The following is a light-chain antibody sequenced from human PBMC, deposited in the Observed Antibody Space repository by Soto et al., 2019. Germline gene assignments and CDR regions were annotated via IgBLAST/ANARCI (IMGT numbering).Light chain of an antibody. CDR1: QSISSW. V-gene: IGKV1-5*03. J-gene: IGKJ4*01. CDR3: QQYDNYTLT. Sequence: IEMTQSPATLSSSLGDRVTITCRASQSISSWLAWYQQKPGKAPKLLIYKASSLESGVPSRFSGSVSGTECTITISSLKTDDGATYYCQQYDNYTLTFGGGTKVDIK. CDR2: KAS.